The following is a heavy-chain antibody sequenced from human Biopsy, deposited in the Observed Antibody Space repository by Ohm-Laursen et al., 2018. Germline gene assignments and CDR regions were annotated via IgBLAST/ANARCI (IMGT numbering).Heavy chain of an antibody. V-gene: IGHV4-59*01. CDR3: ARDRGYYSDRTVPGYFDL. J-gene: IGHJ2*01. CDR2: VYYTGST. Sequence: SQTLSLTCTVSGDSISSYYWSWIRQSPGKGLEWIGYVYYTGSTGYNPSLQSRVTISVDTSKNHSSLRLRSVTPADTAIYYCARDRGYYSDRTVPGYFDLWGRGTLVTVSS. D-gene: IGHD3-22*01. CDR1: GDSISSYY.